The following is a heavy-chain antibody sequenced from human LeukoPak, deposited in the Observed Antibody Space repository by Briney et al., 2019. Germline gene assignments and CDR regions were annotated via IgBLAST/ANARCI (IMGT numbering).Heavy chain of an antibody. CDR1: GGSFSDYY. D-gene: IGHD3-9*01. V-gene: IGHV4-34*01. CDR3: ARVRRHYDILTGYTKRGYYFDY. J-gene: IGHJ4*02. CDR2: INHSGST. Sequence: SETLSLTCAVYGGSFSDYYWSWIRQPPGKGLEWIGEINHSGSTNYNPSLKSRVTISVDTSKNQFSLKLSSVTAADTAVYYCARVRRHYDILTGYTKRGYYFDYWGQGTLVTVSS.